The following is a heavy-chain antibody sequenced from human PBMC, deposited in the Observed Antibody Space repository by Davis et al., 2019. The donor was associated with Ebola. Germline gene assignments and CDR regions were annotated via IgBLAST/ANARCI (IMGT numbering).Heavy chain of an antibody. CDR1: RGTFSSYT. J-gene: IGHJ4*02. CDR3: ARAQFPTTSDH. Sequence: SVKVSCKASRGTFSSYTISWVRQAPGQGLEWVGRIIPILGIANYAQKFQGRVTITADKSTSTAYMEVGSLKSDDTAVYYCARAQFPTTSDHWGQGTLVTVSS. D-gene: IGHD1-1*01. CDR2: IIPILGIA. V-gene: IGHV1-69*02.